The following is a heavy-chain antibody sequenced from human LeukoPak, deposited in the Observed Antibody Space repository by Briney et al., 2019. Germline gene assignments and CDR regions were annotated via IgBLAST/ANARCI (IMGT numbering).Heavy chain of an antibody. V-gene: IGHV1-18*04. J-gene: IGHJ3*02. CDR3: ARKPPYYDSDGPRWALDI. CDR2: ISGNNGNT. CDR1: GYTFTSYF. D-gene: IGHD3-9*01. Sequence: ASVKVSCKASGYTFTSYFMHWVRQAPGQGLEWMGWISGNNGNTDYVKKFQGRVTMTTDTSTSTAYMELRSLKSDDTAVYFCARKPPYYDSDGPRWALDIWGQGTMVTVSS.